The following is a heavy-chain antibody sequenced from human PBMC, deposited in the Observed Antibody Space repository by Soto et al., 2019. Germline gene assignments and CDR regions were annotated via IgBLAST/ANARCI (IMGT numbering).Heavy chain of an antibody. Sequence: GASVKVSCKASGYTFTSYYMHWVRQAPGQGLEWMGIINSIGGSTSYAQKFQGRVTMTRDTSTGTVYMELSSLRSEDTAVYYCARASPRGEQWLVPGSFHYYMDVWGKGTTVTVSS. D-gene: IGHD6-19*01. J-gene: IGHJ6*03. CDR1: GYTFTSYY. V-gene: IGHV1-46*03. CDR3: ARASPRGEQWLVPGSFHYYMDV. CDR2: INSIGGST.